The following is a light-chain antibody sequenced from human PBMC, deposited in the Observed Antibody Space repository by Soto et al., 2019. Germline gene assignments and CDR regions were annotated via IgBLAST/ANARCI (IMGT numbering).Light chain of an antibody. V-gene: IGLV2-14*01. CDR1: SSDVGYDNY. CDR3: TSHTASSTWV. J-gene: IGLJ3*02. CDR2: EVS. Sequence: QSALTQPASVSGSPGRSITISCTGTSSDVGYDNYVSWFQQHPGKAPKLMIYEVSRRPSGVSNRFSGSKSANTASLTISGRQAEDEADYYCTSHTASSTWVFGGGTKLTVL.